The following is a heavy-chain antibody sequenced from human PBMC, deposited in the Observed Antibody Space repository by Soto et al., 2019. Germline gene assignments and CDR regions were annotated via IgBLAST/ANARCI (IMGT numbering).Heavy chain of an antibody. CDR2: IRSSSSYI. CDR1: RFTFSSDS. Sequence: EVQLVESGGGLVKPGGSLRLSCAASRFTFSSDSMNWVRQAPGKGLEWVSSIRSSSSYIYYADSVKGRFAISRDNGKNSLYLQMNSPRAEDTAVYYCARDHCSSTSCYSPWGQGTLVTVSS. J-gene: IGHJ4*02. V-gene: IGHV3-21*01. D-gene: IGHD2-2*01. CDR3: ARDHCSSTSCYSP.